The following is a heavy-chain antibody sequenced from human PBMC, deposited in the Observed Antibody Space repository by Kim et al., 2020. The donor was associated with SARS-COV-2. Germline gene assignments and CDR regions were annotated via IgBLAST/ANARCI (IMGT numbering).Heavy chain of an antibody. CDR1: GGSFSGYY. Sequence: SETLSLTCAVYGGSFSGYYWSWIRQPPGKGLEWIGEINHSGSTNYNPSLKSRVTISVDTSKNQFSLKLSSVTAADTAVYYCARGPPYDYIWGSYRLRTGFQHWGQGTLVTVSS. V-gene: IGHV4-34*01. CDR3: ARGPPYDYIWGSYRLRTGFQH. J-gene: IGHJ1*01. D-gene: IGHD3-16*02. CDR2: INHSGST.